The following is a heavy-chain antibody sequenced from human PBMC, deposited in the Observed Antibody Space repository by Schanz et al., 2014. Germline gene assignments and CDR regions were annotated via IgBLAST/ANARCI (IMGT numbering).Heavy chain of an antibody. D-gene: IGHD2-15*01. CDR3: AKGMGYCSGGTCYDYYYYGLDV. CDR1: GFTLSNSD. V-gene: IGHV3-13*01. Sequence: VQLVESGGGVVQFGRSLRLSCAASGFTLSNSDMHWVRQGTGKGLEWVSTIGYLGDTYYPDSVKGRFTISRDNSENTLYLQMNSLSADDTAVFYCAKGMGYCSGGTCYDYYYYGLDVWGQGTTVTVSS. CDR2: IGYLGDT. J-gene: IGHJ6*02.